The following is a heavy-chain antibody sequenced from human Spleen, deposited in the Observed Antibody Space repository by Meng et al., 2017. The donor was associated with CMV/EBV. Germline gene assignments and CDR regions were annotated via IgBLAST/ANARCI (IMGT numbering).Heavy chain of an antibody. D-gene: IGHD2-2*01. CDR2: IYYSGST. V-gene: IGHV4-39*07. J-gene: IGHJ5*02. Sequence: SETLSLTCTVSGGSISSSSYYWGWIRQPPGKGLEWIGSIYYSGSTYYNPSLKSRVIISVDTSKNQFSLKLSSVTAADTAMYYCARSGIIGLYYQNWLDPWGQGTLVTVSS. CDR1: GGSISSSSYY. CDR3: ARSGIIGLYYQNWLDP.